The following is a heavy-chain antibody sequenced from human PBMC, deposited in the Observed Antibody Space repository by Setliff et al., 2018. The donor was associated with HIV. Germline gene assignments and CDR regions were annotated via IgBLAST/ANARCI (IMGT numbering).Heavy chain of an antibody. V-gene: IGHV1-18*01. D-gene: IGHD5-12*01. CDR3: ARDPALTYSGYVYWYFDL. CDR2: ISAYNGNT. J-gene: IGHJ2*01. CDR1: GYTFTSYG. Sequence: ASVKVSCKASGYTFTSYGFNWVRQAPGQGLEWMGWISAYNGNTNYAQKFQGRVTLTRDTSISTANMELSGLRSDDTAVYYCARDPALTYSGYVYWYFDLWGRGTLVTVSS.